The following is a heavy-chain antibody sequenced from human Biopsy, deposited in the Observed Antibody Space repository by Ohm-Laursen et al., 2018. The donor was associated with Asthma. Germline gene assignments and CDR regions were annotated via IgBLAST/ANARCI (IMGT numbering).Heavy chain of an antibody. CDR3: AKPERYFDWYWFDP. CDR2: ISGSGGST. J-gene: IGHJ5*02. Sequence: SLRLSCAAPGFTFSSYAMSWVRQPPGKGMEWVSAISGSGGSTYYADSVKGRFTISRDNSKNTLYLQMNSLRAEDKAVYYCAKPERYFDWYWFDPWGQGTLVTVSS. V-gene: IGHV3-23*01. CDR1: GFTFSSYA. D-gene: IGHD3-9*01.